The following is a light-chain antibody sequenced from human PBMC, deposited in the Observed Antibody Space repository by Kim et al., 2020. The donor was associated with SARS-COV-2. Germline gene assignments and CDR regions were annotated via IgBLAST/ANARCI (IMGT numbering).Light chain of an antibody. J-gene: IGKJ1*01. V-gene: IGKV1-5*03. CDR2: ETA. Sequence: ASLGDRVTITYRASESIPRWLAWYQQKPGKAPKLLIYETANLEGGVPSRFSGSGSETEFTLTISSLQPDDIATYYCQHYNSYPWTFGQGTKVDIK. CDR1: ESIPRW. CDR3: QHYNSYPWT.